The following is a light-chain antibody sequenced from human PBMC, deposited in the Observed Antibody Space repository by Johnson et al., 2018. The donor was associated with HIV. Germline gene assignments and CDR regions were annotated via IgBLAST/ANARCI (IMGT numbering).Light chain of an antibody. Sequence: QSVLTQPPSVSAAPGQKVTISCSGSSSNIGNNYVSWYQQLPGTAPKLLIYENNKRPSGIPDRFSGSKSGTSATLGITGLQTGDEADDYCGTWDSSRSAHYVFGTGTTVTVL. V-gene: IGLV1-51*02. CDR2: ENN. CDR1: SSNIGNNY. CDR3: GTWDSSRSAHYV. J-gene: IGLJ1*01.